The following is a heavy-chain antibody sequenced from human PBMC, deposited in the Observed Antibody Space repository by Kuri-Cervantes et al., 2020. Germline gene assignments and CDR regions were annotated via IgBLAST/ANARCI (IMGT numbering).Heavy chain of an antibody. CDR3: ARRSWEFEEYYFDY. CDR1: GGSISSYY. CDR2: IYYSGST. D-gene: IGHD1-26*01. J-gene: IGHJ4*02. Sequence: SETLSLTCTVSGGSISSYYWSWIRQPPGKGLEWIGYIYYSGSTNYNPSLKSRATISVDTSKNQFSLKLSSVTAADTAVYYCARRSWEFEEYYFDYWGQGTLVTVSS. V-gene: IGHV4-59*08.